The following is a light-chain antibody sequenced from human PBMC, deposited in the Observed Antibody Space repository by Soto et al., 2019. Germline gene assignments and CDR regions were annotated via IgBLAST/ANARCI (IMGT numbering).Light chain of an antibody. J-gene: IGLJ1*01. CDR2: EVT. Sequence: QSALTQPASVSGSPGQSITISCTGSSSDVGAYNFVSWYQHHPGKAPKLILYEVTTRPSGVSSRFSGSKSGNTASLTISGLQADDEAEYFCFSFTTTSTHVFGTGTKVTVL. V-gene: IGLV2-14*01. CDR3: FSFTTTSTHV. CDR1: SSDVGAYNF.